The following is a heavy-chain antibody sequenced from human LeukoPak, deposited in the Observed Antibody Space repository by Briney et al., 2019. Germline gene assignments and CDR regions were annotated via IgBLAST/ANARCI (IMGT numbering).Heavy chain of an antibody. D-gene: IGHD3-9*01. CDR3: ARPGYFDWLPTLLDAFDI. CDR2: IYPGDSDT. Sequence: GESLKISCKGSGYSFTSYWSGWVRQMPGKGLGGVGIIYPGDSDTGYSPSIQGQVTLSADKSTSTDYLKSSSLKASDTAMYYCARPGYFDWLPTLLDAFDISGQGTMATASS. J-gene: IGHJ3*02. V-gene: IGHV5-51*01. CDR1: GYSFTSYW.